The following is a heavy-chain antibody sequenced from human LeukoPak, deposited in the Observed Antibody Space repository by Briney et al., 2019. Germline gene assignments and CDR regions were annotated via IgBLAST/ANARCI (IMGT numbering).Heavy chain of an antibody. CDR2: ISWDGGST. CDR3: AKEKSGSYRN. V-gene: IGHV3-43*01. J-gene: IGHJ4*02. CDR1: GFTFSSYW. Sequence: GGSLRLSCAASGFTFSSYWMSWVRQAPGKGLEWVSLISWDGGSTYYADSVKGRFTISRDNSKNSLYLQMNSLRTEDTALYYCAKEKSGSYRNWGQGTLVTVSS. D-gene: IGHD1-26*01.